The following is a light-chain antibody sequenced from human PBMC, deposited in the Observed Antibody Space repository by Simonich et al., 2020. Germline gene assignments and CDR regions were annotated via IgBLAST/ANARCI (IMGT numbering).Light chain of an antibody. Sequence: EIVMPQSPATLSVSPGERATLSCSAIQSVSSNLAWYPQKPGQAPRLLIYGDSTRATGIPARFRGSGSGTEFTLTISSMQSEDFAVYYCQQYNNWPPLTFGGGTKVEIK. CDR3: QQYNNWPPLT. CDR2: GDS. CDR1: QSVSSN. V-gene: IGKV3-15*01. J-gene: IGKJ4*01.